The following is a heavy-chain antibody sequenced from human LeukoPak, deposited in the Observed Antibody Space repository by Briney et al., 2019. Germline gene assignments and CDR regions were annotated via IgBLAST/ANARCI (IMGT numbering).Heavy chain of an antibody. Sequence: QTGGSLRLSCAASGFTFSSYWMSWVRQAPGKGLEWVANIKQDGSEKYYVDSVKGRFTISRDNAKNSLYLQMNSLRAEDTAVYYCARDRLQFLESRTEDIWGQGTMVTVSS. D-gene: IGHD3-3*01. V-gene: IGHV3-7*01. CDR3: ARDRLQFLESRTEDI. J-gene: IGHJ3*02. CDR1: GFTFSSYW. CDR2: IKQDGSEK.